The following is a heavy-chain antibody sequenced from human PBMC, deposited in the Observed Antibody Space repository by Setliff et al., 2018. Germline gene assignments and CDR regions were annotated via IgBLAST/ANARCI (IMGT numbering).Heavy chain of an antibody. J-gene: IGHJ2*01. V-gene: IGHV3-7*01. CDR1: GFTSSSYW. CDR3: ARDWGITRTNNWYFDL. D-gene: IGHD1-7*01. CDR2: IKQDGREE. Sequence: PGGSLRLSCAASGFTSSSYWMSWVRQAPEKGLEWVADIKQDGREEHYVDSVKDRFTISRDNAKNSLFLQMNSLGVEDTAVYYCARDWGITRTNNWYFDLWGRGTLVTVSS.